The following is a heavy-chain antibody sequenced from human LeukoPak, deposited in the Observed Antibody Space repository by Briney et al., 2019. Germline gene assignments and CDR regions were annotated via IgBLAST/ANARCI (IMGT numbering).Heavy chain of an antibody. Sequence: PSETLSLTCTVSGGSISSSSNYWGWIRHPPGKGLEWIGSIYHRGSSYYNPSLKCRVTISVDTSKNQYSLKLNSVTAAETAVYYCARHGGYCSSTSCFEYFQYWGQGTLVTVPS. D-gene: IGHD2-2*01. CDR1: GGSISSSSNY. CDR2: IYHRGSS. CDR3: ARHGGYCSSTSCFEYFQY. V-gene: IGHV4-39*01. J-gene: IGHJ1*01.